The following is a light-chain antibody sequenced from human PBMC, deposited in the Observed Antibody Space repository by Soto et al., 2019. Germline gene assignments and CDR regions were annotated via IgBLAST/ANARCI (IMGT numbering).Light chain of an antibody. CDR1: SSNIGAGYD. CDR2: GNS. V-gene: IGLV1-40*01. Sequence: QSVLTQPSSVSGAPGQRVTISCTGSSSNIGAGYDVHWYQQLPGTAPKLLIYGNSNRPSGVPDRFSGFKSGTSASLAITGLQTEDEADYYCPSYDNSLSGWVFGGGTKVTVL. J-gene: IGLJ3*02. CDR3: PSYDNSLSGWV.